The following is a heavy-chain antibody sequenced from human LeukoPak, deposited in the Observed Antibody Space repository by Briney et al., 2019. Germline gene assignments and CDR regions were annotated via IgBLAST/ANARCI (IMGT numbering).Heavy chain of an antibody. V-gene: IGHV3-30-3*01. CDR3: ARAMVVVVPAAM. D-gene: IGHD2-2*01. CDR1: EFTLSNYA. CDR2: ISYDGNSK. J-gene: IGHJ4*02. Sequence: GGSLRLSFAASEFTLSNYAMHWVRQAPGKGLAWVAVISYDGNSKSYANSVKGRFTISRDNSKNTLYLQMNSLRPEDTAVYYCARAMVVVVPAAMWGQGTLVTVSS.